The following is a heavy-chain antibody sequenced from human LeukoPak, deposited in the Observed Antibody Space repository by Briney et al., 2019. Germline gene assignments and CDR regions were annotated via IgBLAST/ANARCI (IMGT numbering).Heavy chain of an antibody. J-gene: IGHJ6*03. Sequence: GGSLRLSCAASGFTFSSYAMSWVRQAPGKGLEWVSAISGSGGSTYYADSVKGRFTISRDNAKNSLYLQMNSLRAEDTAVYYCASAGHYGDYYYYYMDVWGKGTTVAVSS. CDR1: GFTFSSYA. V-gene: IGHV3-23*01. D-gene: IGHD4-17*01. CDR3: ASAGHYGDYYYYYMDV. CDR2: ISGSGGST.